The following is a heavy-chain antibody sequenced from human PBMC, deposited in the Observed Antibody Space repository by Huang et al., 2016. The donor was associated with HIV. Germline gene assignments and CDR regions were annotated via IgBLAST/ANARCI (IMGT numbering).Heavy chain of an antibody. CDR2: IRSKASGGKT. J-gene: IGHJ4*02. D-gene: IGHD3-3*01. V-gene: IGHV3-49*05. CDR3: TRENYDFWSGYYKYYFDY. Sequence: EVQLVESGGGLVKPGRSLRLSCTASGFTFGDYAMSWFRQAPGKGLGWVGFIRSKASGGKTEYAASVKGRFTISRDDSKSIAYLQMNSLKIEDTAVYYCTRENYDFWSGYYKYYFDYWGQGTLVTVSS. CDR1: GFTFGDYA.